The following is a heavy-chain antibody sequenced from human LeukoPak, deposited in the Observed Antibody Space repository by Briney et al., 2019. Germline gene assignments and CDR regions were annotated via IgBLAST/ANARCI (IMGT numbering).Heavy chain of an antibody. CDR1: GFTFSSYW. J-gene: IGHJ4*02. CDR2: IKQDGSEK. D-gene: IGHD6-13*01. CDR3: ARVGPYSSSFGGFDY. Sequence: GGSLRLSCAASGFTFSSYWMSWVRQAPGKGLEWVANIKQDGSEKYYVDSVKGRFTISRDNAKNSLYLQMNSLRAEDTAVYYCARVGPYSSSFGGFDYWGQGTLVTVSS. V-gene: IGHV3-7*01.